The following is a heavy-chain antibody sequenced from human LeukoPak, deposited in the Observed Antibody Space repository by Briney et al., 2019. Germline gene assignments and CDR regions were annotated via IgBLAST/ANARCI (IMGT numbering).Heavy chain of an antibody. CDR2: ITNSGNSK. J-gene: IGHJ4*02. CDR3: ARGHVDTTITGEFDY. D-gene: IGHD5-18*01. V-gene: IGHV3-48*04. Sequence: GGSLRLSCAASEITFSSYSMNWVRQAPGKGLEWVSYITNSGNSKSYADSVKGRFTISRDNAKNSLYLQMNSLRVEDTAVYYCARGHVDTTITGEFDYWGQGTLVTVSS. CDR1: EITFSSYS.